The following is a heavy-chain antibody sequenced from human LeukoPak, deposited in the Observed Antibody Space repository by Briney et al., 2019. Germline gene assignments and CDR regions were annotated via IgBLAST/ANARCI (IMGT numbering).Heavy chain of an antibody. Sequence: GGSLRLSCAASGFTFSSYWMSWVRQAPGKGLEWVANIKQDGSEKYYVDSVKGRFTISRDNSKNTLYLQMNSLRAEDTAAYYCAKLRSHKDLVGAFDYWGQGTLVTVSS. D-gene: IGHD2-2*01. CDR3: AKLRSHKDLVGAFDY. CDR2: IKQDGSEK. J-gene: IGHJ4*02. V-gene: IGHV3-7*03. CDR1: GFTFSSYW.